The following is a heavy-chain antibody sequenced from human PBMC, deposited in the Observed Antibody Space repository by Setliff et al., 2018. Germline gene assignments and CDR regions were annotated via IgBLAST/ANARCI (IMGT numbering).Heavy chain of an antibody. CDR3: ARDVFPYHYEGAFDI. J-gene: IGHJ3*02. CDR1: GYTFTSHY. D-gene: IGHD3-22*01. Sequence: TVSCKASGYTFTSHYMHWVRQAPGLGLEWMGTINPSSGRTSYAQKFQGRVTMTRDTSTSTVYMDMSSLRSEDTAVYYCARDVFPYHYEGAFDIWGQGTMVTVSS. CDR2: INPSSGRT. V-gene: IGHV1-46*01.